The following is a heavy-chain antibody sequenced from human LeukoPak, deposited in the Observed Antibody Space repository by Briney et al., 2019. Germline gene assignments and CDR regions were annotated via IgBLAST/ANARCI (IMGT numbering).Heavy chain of an antibody. CDR3: AKDYAFGFDY. CDR1: GFTFSSYG. J-gene: IGHJ4*02. D-gene: IGHD3-16*01. Sequence: PGGSLRISCAASGFTFSSYGMNWVRQAPGKGLEWVSAISGSGGSTYYADSVKGRFTISRDNSKNTLYLQMNSLRAEDTAVYYCAKDYAFGFDYWGQGTLVTVSS. CDR2: ISGSGGST. V-gene: IGHV3-23*01.